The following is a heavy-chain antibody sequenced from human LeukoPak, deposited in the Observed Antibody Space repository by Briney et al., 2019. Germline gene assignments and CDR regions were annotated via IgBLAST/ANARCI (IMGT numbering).Heavy chain of an antibody. J-gene: IGHJ4*02. CDR3: ARGGISGYVY. CDR1: GGSFSGYY. D-gene: IGHD5-12*01. Sequence: SETLSLTCAVYGGSFSGYYWSWIRQPPGKGLEWIGEINHSGSTNYKSSLKSRVTISVDTSKNQFFLKLSSVTAADTAVYYCARGGISGYVYWGQGTLVTVSS. V-gene: IGHV4-34*01. CDR2: INHSGST.